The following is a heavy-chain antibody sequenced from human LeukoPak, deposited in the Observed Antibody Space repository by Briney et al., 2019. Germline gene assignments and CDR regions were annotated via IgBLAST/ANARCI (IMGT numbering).Heavy chain of an antibody. CDR1: GFTFSDYS. CDR3: ARDSGRSFDY. Sequence: GGSLRLSCAASGFTFSDYSVNWVRQAPGKGLEWVSYITSSSSTIYYADSVKGRFTISRDSAKNSLFLQMNSLRDEDTAVYYCARDSGRSFDYWGQGTLVTVSS. D-gene: IGHD2-8*02. J-gene: IGHJ4*02. CDR2: ITSSSSTI. V-gene: IGHV3-48*02.